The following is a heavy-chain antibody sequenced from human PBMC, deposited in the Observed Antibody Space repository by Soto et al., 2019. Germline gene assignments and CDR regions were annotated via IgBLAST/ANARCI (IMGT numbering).Heavy chain of an antibody. D-gene: IGHD6-6*01. V-gene: IGHV3-33*01. Sequence: GGSLRLSCAASGFTFSSYGMHWVRQAPGKGLEWVAVIWYDGSNKYYADSVKGRFTISRDNSKNTLYLQMNSLRAEDTAVYYCARGKAARLDSGYSMDVWGQGTTVTVSS. CDR2: IWYDGSNK. CDR1: GFTFSSYG. J-gene: IGHJ6*02. CDR3: ARGKAARLDSGYSMDV.